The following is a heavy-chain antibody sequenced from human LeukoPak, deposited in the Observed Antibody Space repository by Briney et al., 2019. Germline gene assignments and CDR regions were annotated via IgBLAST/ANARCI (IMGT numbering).Heavy chain of an antibody. D-gene: IGHD3-10*01. J-gene: IGHJ6*02. CDR2: IYHSGST. Sequence: NSSQTLSLTCAVSGDSITSGDFLWSWIRQPPGKGLEWIAYIYHSGSTSYNPSLKSRVTISLDRSKKQFSLNLTSVTAADTAVYYCARGPRGFGDTIDGMDVWGQGTTVTVSS. CDR3: ARGPRGFGDTIDGMDV. CDR1: GDSITSGDFL. V-gene: IGHV4-30-2*01.